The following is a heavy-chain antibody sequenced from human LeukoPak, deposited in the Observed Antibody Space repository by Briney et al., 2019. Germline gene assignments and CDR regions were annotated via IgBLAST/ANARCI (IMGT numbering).Heavy chain of an antibody. CDR3: ATGITGTTSIYYYYYYYMDV. Sequence: PGGSLRLSCGASGFTFSSYWMSWVRQAPGKGLEWVANIKQDGSEKYYVDSVKGRFTISRDNAKNSLYLQMNSLRAEDTAVYYCATGITGTTSIYYYYYYYMDVWGKGTTVTVSS. J-gene: IGHJ6*03. D-gene: IGHD1-7*01. V-gene: IGHV3-7*01. CDR1: GFTFSSYW. CDR2: IKQDGSEK.